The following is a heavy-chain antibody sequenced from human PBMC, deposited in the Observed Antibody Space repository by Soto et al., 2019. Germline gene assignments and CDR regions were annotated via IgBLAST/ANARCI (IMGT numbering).Heavy chain of an antibody. V-gene: IGHV4-59*01. J-gene: IGHJ4*02. Sequence: SETLSLTCTVSGGSISSYYWSWIRQPPGKGLEWIGYIYYSGSTNYNPSLKSRVTISVDTSKNQFSLRLSSVTAADTAMYCCARDRYYDFWRGYYRVWGQGTLVTVSS. CDR1: GGSISSYY. CDR3: ARDRYYDFWRGYYRV. D-gene: IGHD3-3*01. CDR2: IYYSGST.